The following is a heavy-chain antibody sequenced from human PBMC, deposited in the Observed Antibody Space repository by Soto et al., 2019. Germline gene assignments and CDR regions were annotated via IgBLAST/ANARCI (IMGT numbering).Heavy chain of an antibody. CDR2: IYYSGST. CDR1: GGSISSGGYY. Sequence: SETLSLTCTVSGGSISSGGYYWSWIRQHPGKGLEWIGYIYYSGSTYYNPSLKSRVTISVDTSKNQFSLKLSSVTAADTAVYYCARGVYEQLVLDYYYGMDVWGQGTTVTVSS. CDR3: ARGVYEQLVLDYYYGMDV. J-gene: IGHJ6*02. V-gene: IGHV4-31*03. D-gene: IGHD6-6*01.